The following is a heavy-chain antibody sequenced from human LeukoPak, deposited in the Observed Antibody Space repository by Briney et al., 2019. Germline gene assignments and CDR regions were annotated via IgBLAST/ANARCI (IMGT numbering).Heavy chain of an antibody. V-gene: IGHV1-69*13. Sequence: SVKVSCKASGYSFTIYDINWVRQAPGQGLEWMGGIIPIFGTANYAQKFQGRVTITADESTSTAYMELSSLRSEDTAVYYCARVAGIAAAGYFDYWGQGTLVTVSS. CDR3: ARVAGIAAAGYFDY. D-gene: IGHD6-13*01. CDR2: IIPIFGTA. J-gene: IGHJ4*02. CDR1: GYSFTIYD.